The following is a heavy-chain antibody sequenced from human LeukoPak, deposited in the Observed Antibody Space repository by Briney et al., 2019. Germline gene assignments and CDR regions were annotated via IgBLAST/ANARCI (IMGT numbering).Heavy chain of an antibody. J-gene: IGHJ6*03. Sequence: SETLSLTCTVSGGSISSSSYYWGWIRQPPGKGLEWIGSIYYSGSTYYNPSLKSRVTISVGTSKNQFSLKLSSVTAADTAVYYCARGGYSYGYYYYYYMDVWGKGTTVTISS. CDR1: GGSISSSSYY. D-gene: IGHD5-18*01. V-gene: IGHV4-39*07. CDR2: IYYSGST. CDR3: ARGGYSYGYYYYYYMDV.